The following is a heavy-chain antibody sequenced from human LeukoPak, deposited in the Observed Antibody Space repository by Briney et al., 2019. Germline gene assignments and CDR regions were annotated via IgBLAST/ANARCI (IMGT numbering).Heavy chain of an antibody. CDR3: AHTYTAMVYNWFDP. V-gene: IGHV2-5*02. J-gene: IGHJ5*02. CDR2: IYWDDDK. CDR1: GFSLSTSGVG. D-gene: IGHD5-18*01. Sequence: SAPTLVKPTQTLTLTCTFSGFSLSTSGVGVCWIRQPPGQALEWLALIYWDDDKRYSPSLKSRLTIPKDTSKNQVVLTMTNMDPVDTATYYCAHTYTAMVYNWFDPWGQGTLVTVSS.